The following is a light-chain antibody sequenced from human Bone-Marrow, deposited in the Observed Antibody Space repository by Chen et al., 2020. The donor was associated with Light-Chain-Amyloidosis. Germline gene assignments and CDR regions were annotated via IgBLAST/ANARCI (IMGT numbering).Light chain of an antibody. V-gene: IGKV4-1*01. CDR2: WAS. CDR1: QNILYSSNNRNH. Sequence: DILMTQSPDALPVSRGERATINCKSSQNILYSSNNRNHLAWYQQKPGQPPKLVIYWASTRESGVPDRFSGSGSGTDFTLTISSLQAEDVAVYYCQQYYDTPLTFGGGTKVEIK. J-gene: IGKJ4*01. CDR3: QQYYDTPLT.